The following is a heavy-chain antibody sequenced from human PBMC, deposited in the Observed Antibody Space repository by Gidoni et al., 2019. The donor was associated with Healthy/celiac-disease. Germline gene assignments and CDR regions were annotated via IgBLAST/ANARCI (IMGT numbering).Heavy chain of an antibody. J-gene: IGHJ3*02. CDR3: ARAPAPILSGDAFDI. CDR1: GFPFRSYS. Sequence: EVQLVESGGGLVQPGGSLSLSCAASGFPFRSYSMNWVRQAPGKGLEWVSYISSSSSTIYYADSVKGRFTISRDNAKNSLYLQMNSLRDEDTAVYYCARAPAPILSGDAFDIWGQGTMVTVSS. V-gene: IGHV3-48*02. CDR2: ISSSSSTI. D-gene: IGHD3-10*01.